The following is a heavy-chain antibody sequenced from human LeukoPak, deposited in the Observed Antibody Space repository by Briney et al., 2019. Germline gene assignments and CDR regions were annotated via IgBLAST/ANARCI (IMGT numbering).Heavy chain of an antibody. Sequence: SETLSLTCTVSGGSISTSNYYWGWIRQPPGKGLEWIGSIYHSGSTYYNPSLKSRVTISVDTSKNQFSLKLSSVTAADTAVYYCARVRHYYDSSALFDYWGQGTLVTVSS. J-gene: IGHJ4*02. CDR2: IYHSGST. CDR1: GGSISTSNYY. V-gene: IGHV4-39*07. D-gene: IGHD3-22*01. CDR3: ARVRHYYDSSALFDY.